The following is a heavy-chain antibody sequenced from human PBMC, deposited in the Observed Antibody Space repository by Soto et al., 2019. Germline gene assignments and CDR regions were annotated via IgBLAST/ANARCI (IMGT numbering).Heavy chain of an antibody. Sequence: ESGPTLVNPTQTLTLTCTFSGFSLSTSGVGVGWIRQPPGKALEWLALIYWDDDKRYSPSLKSRLTITKDTSKNQVVLTMTNMDPVDTATYYCAHGNVDTAMVEYYFDYWGQGTLVTVSS. V-gene: IGHV2-5*02. D-gene: IGHD5-18*01. CDR1: GFSLSTSGVG. CDR2: IYWDDDK. CDR3: AHGNVDTAMVEYYFDY. J-gene: IGHJ4*02.